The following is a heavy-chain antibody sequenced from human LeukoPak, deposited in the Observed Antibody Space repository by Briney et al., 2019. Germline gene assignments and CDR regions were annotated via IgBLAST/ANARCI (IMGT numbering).Heavy chain of an antibody. V-gene: IGHV3-30*04. CDR3: ARENYGSGSLGYYCYGMDV. J-gene: IGHJ6*04. CDR1: GFTFSSYA. Sequence: EGSLRLSCAASGFTFSSYAMHWVRQAPGKGLEWVAVISYDGSNKYYADSVKGRFTISRDNSKNTLYLQMNSLRAEDTAVYYCARENYGSGSLGYYCYGMDVWGKGTTVTVSS. CDR2: ISYDGSNK. D-gene: IGHD3-10*01.